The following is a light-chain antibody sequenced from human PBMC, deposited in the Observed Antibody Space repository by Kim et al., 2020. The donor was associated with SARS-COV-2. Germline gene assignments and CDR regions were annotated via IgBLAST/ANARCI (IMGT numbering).Light chain of an antibody. CDR2: NTN. CDR3: VLYMGSGIWV. V-gene: IGLV8-61*01. CDR1: SGSVSTSYY. J-gene: IGLJ3*02. Sequence: QTVVTQESSFSVSPGGTVTLTCGLSSGSVSTSYYPSWYQQAPGQAPRTLIYNTNTRSSGVPDRFSGSILGNKAALTFTGAQADDESDYYCVLYMGSGIWVFGGGTQLTVL.